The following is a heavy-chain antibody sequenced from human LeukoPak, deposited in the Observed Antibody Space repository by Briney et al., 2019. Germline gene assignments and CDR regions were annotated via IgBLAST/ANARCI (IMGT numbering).Heavy chain of an antibody. CDR2: INHSGST. V-gene: IGHV4-34*01. Sequence: SETLSLTCAVYGGSFSGYYWSWIRQPPGKGLEWIGEINHSGSTNYNPSLKSRVTMSVYTSKNQFSLKLSSVTAAGTAVYYCARGGDYGSGSYDCWGQGTLVTVSS. D-gene: IGHD3-10*01. CDR3: ARGGDYGSGSYDC. J-gene: IGHJ4*02. CDR1: GGSFSGYY.